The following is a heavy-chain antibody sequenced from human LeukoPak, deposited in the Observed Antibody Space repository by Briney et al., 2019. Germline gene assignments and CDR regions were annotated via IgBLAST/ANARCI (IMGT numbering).Heavy chain of an antibody. D-gene: IGHD3-16*02. Sequence: SETLSLTCTVSGGSISSYYWSWIRQPPGKGLEWIGYIYYSGSTNYNPSLKSRVTISVDTSKNQFSLKLSSVTAADTAVYYCARAPFYDYVWGSYRSDAFDIWGPGTMVTVSS. CDR1: GGSISSYY. CDR2: IYYSGST. CDR3: ARAPFYDYVWGSYRSDAFDI. V-gene: IGHV4-59*01. J-gene: IGHJ3*02.